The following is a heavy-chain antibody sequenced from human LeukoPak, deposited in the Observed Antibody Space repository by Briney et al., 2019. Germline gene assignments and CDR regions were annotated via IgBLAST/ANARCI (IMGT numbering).Heavy chain of an antibody. Sequence: SETLSLTCTVSGYSISSGYYWGWIRQPPGKGLEWIGSIYHSGSTYYNPSFKSRVTISVDTSKNQFSLKLSSVTAADTAVYYCARISRDGYNYFDYWGQGTLVTVSS. V-gene: IGHV4-38-2*02. CDR2: IYHSGST. J-gene: IGHJ4*02. D-gene: IGHD5-24*01. CDR3: ARISRDGYNYFDY. CDR1: GYSISSGYY.